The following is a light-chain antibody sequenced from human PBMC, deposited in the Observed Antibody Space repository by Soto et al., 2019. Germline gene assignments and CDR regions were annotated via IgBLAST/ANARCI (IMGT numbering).Light chain of an antibody. CDR2: EVS. J-gene: IGLJ3*02. CDR3: SSCTITGTWL. CDR1: SSDVPNNY. Sequence: QSALTQPASVSGSPGQSIAISCTGISSDVPNNYVSWYQQHPGKVPKLIISEVSNRPSGVSNRFSGSKSGDTASLTISGLQPEDEAYYYCSSCTITGTWLFGGGTKLTVL. V-gene: IGLV2-14*01.